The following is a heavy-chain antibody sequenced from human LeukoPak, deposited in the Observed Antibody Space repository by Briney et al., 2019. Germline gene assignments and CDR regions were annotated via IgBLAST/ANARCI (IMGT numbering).Heavy chain of an antibody. CDR1: GFTFDDYT. J-gene: IGHJ4*02. V-gene: IGHV3-43*01. CDR3: ARDIAVAATGGAFDY. D-gene: IGHD2-15*01. Sequence: GGSLRLSCAASGFTFDDYTMYWVRQPPGKGLEWVSLLTWNADRTYYADSVKGRFTISRDNSKNSLYLQMNSLKIEDTALYYCARDIAVAATGGAFDYWGQRILVTFSS. CDR2: LTWNADRT.